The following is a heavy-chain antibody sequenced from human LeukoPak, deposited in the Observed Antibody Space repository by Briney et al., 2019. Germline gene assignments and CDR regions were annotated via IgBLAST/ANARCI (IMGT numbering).Heavy chain of an antibody. D-gene: IGHD2-2*01. J-gene: IGHJ4*02. Sequence: GGSLRLSCAASGFTFSSYTMNWVRQAPGKGLEWVSSISSSNYYIYYADSVKGRFTISRDNSKNTLYLQMNSLRAEDTALYYCAKLPYQMLMFADYWGQGTLVTVSS. CDR2: ISSSNYYI. CDR1: GFTFSSYT. CDR3: AKLPYQMLMFADY. V-gene: IGHV3-21*04.